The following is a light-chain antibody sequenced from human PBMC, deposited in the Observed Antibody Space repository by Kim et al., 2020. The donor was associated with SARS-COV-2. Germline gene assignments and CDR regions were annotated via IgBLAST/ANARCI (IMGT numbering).Light chain of an antibody. CDR2: DAS. CDR1: QSVSSNY. V-gene: IGKV3-20*01. J-gene: IGKJ2*02. Sequence: PGERATLSCWASQSVSSNYLAWDKQRPAQAPGLFIYDASSRATGIPDRFSGGGSGTDFTLTISRLEPEDFAVYYCQQYGSSPCTFGQGTKLEI. CDR3: QQYGSSPCT.